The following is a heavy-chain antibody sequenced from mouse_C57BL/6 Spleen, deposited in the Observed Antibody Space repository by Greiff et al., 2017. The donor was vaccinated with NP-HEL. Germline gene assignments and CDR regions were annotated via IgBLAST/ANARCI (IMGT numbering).Heavy chain of an antibody. J-gene: IGHJ2*01. CDR2: IYPGDGDT. CDR3: ARANLVATGYLDY. V-gene: IGHV1-80*01. Sequence: VQLQQSGAELVKPGASVKISCKASGYAFSSYWMNWVKQRPGKGLEWIGQIYPGDGDTNYNGKFKGKATLTADKSSSTAYMQLSSLTSEDSAVYFWARANLVATGYLDYWGQGTTLTVSS. CDR1: GYAFSSYW. D-gene: IGHD1-1*01.